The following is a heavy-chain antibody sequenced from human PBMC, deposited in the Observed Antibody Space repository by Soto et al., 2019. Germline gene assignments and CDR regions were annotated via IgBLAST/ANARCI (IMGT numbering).Heavy chain of an antibody. CDR3: ARQGSIVVVPAAISFGPHQENLHNWFDP. CDR1: GGSISSSSYY. J-gene: IGHJ5*02. Sequence: QLQLQESGPGLVKPSETLSLTCTVSGGSISSSSYYWGWIRQPPGKGLEWIGSIYYSGSTYYNPSLKSRVTISVDTSQNQFSLKLSSVTAADTAVYYCARQGSIVVVPAAISFGPHQENLHNWFDPWGQGTLVTVSS. D-gene: IGHD2-2*01. V-gene: IGHV4-39*01. CDR2: IYYSGST.